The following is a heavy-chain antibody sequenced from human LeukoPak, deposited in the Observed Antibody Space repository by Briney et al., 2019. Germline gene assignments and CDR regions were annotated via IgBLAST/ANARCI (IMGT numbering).Heavy chain of an antibody. J-gene: IGHJ6*03. D-gene: IGHD6-6*01. CDR1: GGSISSAGYY. Sequence: SETLSLTCTVSGGSISSAGYYWGWVRQPPGRGLEWIGTIYYRGTTYYNPSLKSRLTISVDSSKNHFSLKLSSVTAADTAVYYCARDFSSSSSVYYYYYMDVWGKGTTVTISS. V-gene: IGHV4-39*07. CDR3: ARDFSSSSSVYYYYYMDV. CDR2: IYYRGTT.